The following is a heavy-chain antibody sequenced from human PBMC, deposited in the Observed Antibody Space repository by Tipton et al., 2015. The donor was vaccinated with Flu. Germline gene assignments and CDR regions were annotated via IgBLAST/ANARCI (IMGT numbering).Heavy chain of an antibody. J-gene: IGHJ4*02. V-gene: IGHV4-59*08. D-gene: IGHD3-10*02. Sequence: GLVKPSGTLSLTCSVSGGSISSHYWTWIRQPPGKGLEWIGYILDRGGAYYNPSLKSRVIISLDRSKNQFSLMLRSVTAADTAVYYCARLSYYDVDLKNFYFDYWGQGALVTVSS. CDR1: GGSISSHY. CDR3: ARLSYYDVDLKNFYFDY. CDR2: ILDRGGA.